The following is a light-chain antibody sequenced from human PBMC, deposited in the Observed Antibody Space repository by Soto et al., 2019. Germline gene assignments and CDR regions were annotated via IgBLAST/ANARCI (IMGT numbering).Light chain of an antibody. Sequence: QSALTQPRSVSGSPGQSVTISCTGTSSDVGGYNFVSWYQQRPGKVPKLMIYDVTKRFSGVPDRFSGSKSGNTASLPVSGLQAEDEGDYYCCSYAGSYTVIFGGGTKLTVL. CDR2: DVT. J-gene: IGLJ2*01. CDR3: CSYAGSYTVI. CDR1: SSDVGGYNF. V-gene: IGLV2-11*01.